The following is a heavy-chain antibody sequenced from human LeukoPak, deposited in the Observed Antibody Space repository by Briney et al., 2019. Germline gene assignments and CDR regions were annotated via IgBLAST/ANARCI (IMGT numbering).Heavy chain of an antibody. D-gene: IGHD2-15*01. CDR1: GFTFSTYA. J-gene: IGHJ5*02. Sequence: GGSLRLSCAASGFTFSTYAMSWVRQAPGKGLEWVSALSPSGGITYYEDSVKGRFTISRDNSKNTLYLQMTSLRAEDTALYYCARVPAARWLDPWGQGTLVTVSS. CDR3: ARVPAARWLDP. V-gene: IGHV3-23*01. CDR2: LSPSGGIT.